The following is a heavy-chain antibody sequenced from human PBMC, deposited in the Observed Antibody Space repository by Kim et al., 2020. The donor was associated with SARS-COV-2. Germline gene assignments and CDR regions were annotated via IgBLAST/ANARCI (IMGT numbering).Heavy chain of an antibody. CDR3: AREQYRYGQRIRPDY. V-gene: IGHV3-30-3*01. Sequence: GGSLRLSCAASGFTFSSYGMHWVRQAPGKGLEWVAVISYDGSNKYYADSVKGRFTISRDNSKNTLYLQMNSLRAEDTAVYYCAREQYRYGQRIRPDYWGQGTLVTVSS. D-gene: IGHD5-18*01. J-gene: IGHJ4*02. CDR1: GFTFSSYG. CDR2: ISYDGSNK.